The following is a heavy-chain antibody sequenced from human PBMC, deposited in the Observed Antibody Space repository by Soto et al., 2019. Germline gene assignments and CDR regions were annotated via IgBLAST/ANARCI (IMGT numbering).Heavy chain of an antibody. CDR3: ARDGDGYSYAFDF. V-gene: IGHV1-18*04. CDR2: ISSYNGNT. D-gene: IGHD4-4*01. J-gene: IGHJ4*02. Sequence: ASVKVSCKPSGYTFTGYGITWVRQAPGQGLEWMGWISSYNGNTKYAQKLQGRVTMTTDSSSSTAYMELRSLRSDDTAVYYCARDGDGYSYAFDFWGQGTLVTVSS. CDR1: GYTFTGYG.